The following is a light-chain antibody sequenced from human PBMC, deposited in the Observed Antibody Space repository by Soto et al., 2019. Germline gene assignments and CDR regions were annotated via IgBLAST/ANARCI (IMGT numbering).Light chain of an antibody. J-gene: IGKJ5*01. CDR1: QSISSY. Sequence: DIQMTQSPSSLSASVRDRVTITCRASQSISSYLNWYQQKPGKAPKLLIYAASSLQSGVPSRFSGSGSGTDFTLTISSLQPEDFATYSCQQSYSTPSITFGQGTRLE. CDR2: AAS. V-gene: IGKV1-39*01. CDR3: QQSYSTPSIT.